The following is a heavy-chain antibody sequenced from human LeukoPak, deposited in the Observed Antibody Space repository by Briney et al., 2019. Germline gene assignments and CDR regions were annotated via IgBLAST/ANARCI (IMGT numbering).Heavy chain of an antibody. J-gene: IGHJ4*01. D-gene: IGHD4-23*01. CDR2: IYYSWST. Sequence: SETLSLTCTISGGSLSSGDYYWSWIRPPPGKGLEGIGYIYYSWSTYYNPSLKGRVTISGGTSKDQFSLKLNPVAAPDTAGYYCARVVTQGYFDYWGHGTLVTVSS. V-gene: IGHV4-30-4*08. CDR3: ARVVTQGYFDY. CDR1: GGSLSSGDYY.